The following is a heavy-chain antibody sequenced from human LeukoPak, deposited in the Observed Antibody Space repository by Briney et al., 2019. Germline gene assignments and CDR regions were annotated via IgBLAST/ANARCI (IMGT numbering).Heavy chain of an antibody. CDR3: AKDRSGRVDWYFDL. J-gene: IGHJ2*01. D-gene: IGHD2-21*01. CDR2: ISGSGDST. Sequence: TGGSLRLSCAASGFTFSSYAMSWVRQAPGKGLEWVSAISGSGDSTYYADSVKGRFTSSRDNSKNTLYLQMNSLRAEDTAAYYCAKDRSGRVDWYFDLWGRDTLVTVSS. CDR1: GFTFSSYA. V-gene: IGHV3-23*01.